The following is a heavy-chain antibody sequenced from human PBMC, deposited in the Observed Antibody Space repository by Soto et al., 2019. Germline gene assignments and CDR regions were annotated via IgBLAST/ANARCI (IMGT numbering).Heavy chain of an antibody. Sequence: QVQLVQSGAEVKKPGASVKVSCKASGYTFTSYDINWVRQATGQGLEWMGWMNPNSGNTAYAQKFRGRVTMTRNTSISTAYMELSSLRSEDTAVYYCARERTGTTSMDVWGQGTTVTVSS. J-gene: IGHJ6*02. D-gene: IGHD1-1*01. CDR1: GYTFTSYD. V-gene: IGHV1-8*01. CDR3: ARERTGTTSMDV. CDR2: MNPNSGNT.